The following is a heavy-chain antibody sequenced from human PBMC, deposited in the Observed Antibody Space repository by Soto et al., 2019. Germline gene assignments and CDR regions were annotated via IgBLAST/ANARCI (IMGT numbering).Heavy chain of an antibody. CDR1: GFTFSSYS. CDR3: ATLSTIFGETHYYYYYYMDV. V-gene: IGHV3-48*01. J-gene: IGHJ6*03. Sequence: EVQLVESGGGLVQPGWSLRLSCAASGFTFSSYSMNWVRQAPGKGLEWVSYISSSSSTIYYADSVKGRFTISRDNAKNSLYLQMNSLRAEDTAVYYCATLSTIFGETHYYYYYYMDVWGKGTTVTVSS. CDR2: ISSSSSTI. D-gene: IGHD3-3*01.